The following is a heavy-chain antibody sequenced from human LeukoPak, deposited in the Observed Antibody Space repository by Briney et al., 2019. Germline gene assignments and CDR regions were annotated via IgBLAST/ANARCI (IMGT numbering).Heavy chain of an antibody. V-gene: IGHV3-74*01. CDR2: LNSTGSGT. J-gene: IGHJ4*02. CDR1: GGTFSRYG. Sequence: GGSLRLSCAASGGTFSRYGMHWVRQAPGRGLEWVSRLNSTGSGTSYADSVKGRFTISRDNAKNTMYLQMHNLRADDTAVYYCARSDSGLYRYWGQGTLVIVSS. CDR3: ARSDSGLYRY. D-gene: IGHD3-16*01.